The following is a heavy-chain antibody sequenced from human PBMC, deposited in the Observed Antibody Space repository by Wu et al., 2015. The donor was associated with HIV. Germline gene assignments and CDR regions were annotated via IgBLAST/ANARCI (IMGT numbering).Heavy chain of an antibody. D-gene: IGHD3-10*01. Sequence: QVQLAQLGVEVRKPGASLRVSCKTSGYIFTGYYIHWVRQAPGQGLEWVGWINPNSGDTNYAEKFQDRVTVTRDTSISTAYMEVSRLRSDDTAVYYCTRDPQGIWFGDLLLDYWGQGTLVTVSS. V-gene: IGHV1-2*02. CDR1: GYIFTGYY. CDR2: INPNSGDT. CDR3: TRDPQGIWFGDLLLDY. J-gene: IGHJ4*02.